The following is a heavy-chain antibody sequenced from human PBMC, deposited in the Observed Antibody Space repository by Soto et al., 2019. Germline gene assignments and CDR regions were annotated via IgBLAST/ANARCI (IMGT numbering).Heavy chain of an antibody. CDR2: ISLGGTT. J-gene: IGHJ4*02. Sequence: QLQLQESGPGLVEPSGTLSLACGVSGGSLSSGDWRSWVRQPPGKGLEWIGEISLGGTTSYNPSLQSRVSTSPDTSKNPFSLHVSSVIAAGTAVYYCARGGDYTPGFDCWGQGTLVTVSS. CDR3: ARGGDYTPGFDC. D-gene: IGHD3-3*01. CDR1: GGSLSSGDW. V-gene: IGHV4-4*02.